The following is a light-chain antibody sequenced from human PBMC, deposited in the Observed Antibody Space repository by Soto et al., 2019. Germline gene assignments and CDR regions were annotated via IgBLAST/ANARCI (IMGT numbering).Light chain of an antibody. CDR1: QSLSSW. CDR3: QQYNSYPFT. CDR2: KAS. Sequence: DIQITQSPSTLSASVGDRVTITCRASQSLSSWLAWYQQKPGKAPKLLIYKASSLESGVPSRFSGSGSGTEFTLTISSLQPDDFATHYCQQYNSYPFTFGGGTKVEIK. J-gene: IGKJ4*01. V-gene: IGKV1-5*03.